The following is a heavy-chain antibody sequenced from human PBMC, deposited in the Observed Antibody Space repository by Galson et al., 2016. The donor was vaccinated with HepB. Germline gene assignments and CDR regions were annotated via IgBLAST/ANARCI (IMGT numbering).Heavy chain of an antibody. J-gene: IGHJ3*02. CDR1: GFTFSTYT. D-gene: IGHD6-13*01. V-gene: IGHV3-21*01. CDR3: SRERYSSTVYDAFDM. Sequence: SLRLSCAASGFTFSTYTMNWVRQAPGKGLEWISSITTSGKYIYYADSLKGRFTISRDNAKNSLYLQMDSLRAEDTAVYFCSRERYSSTVYDAFDMWGQGTTVTVS. CDR2: ITTSGKYI.